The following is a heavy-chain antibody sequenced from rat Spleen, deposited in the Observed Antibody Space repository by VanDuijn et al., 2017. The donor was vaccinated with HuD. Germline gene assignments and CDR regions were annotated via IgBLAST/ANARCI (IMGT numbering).Heavy chain of an antibody. Sequence: EVQLKESGPGLVQPSQTLSLTCTVSGFSLTDYSVHWVRQPPGKGLEWMGVMWSGGSTAYNSALKSRLSISRDTSKSQVFLKINSLQTEDTAIYYCTRCYYDGSYYFDYWGQGVMVTVSS. CDR1: GFSLTDYS. CDR2: MWSGGST. J-gene: IGHJ2*01. D-gene: IGHD1-12*02. CDR3: TRCYYDGSYYFDY. V-gene: IGHV2S63*01.